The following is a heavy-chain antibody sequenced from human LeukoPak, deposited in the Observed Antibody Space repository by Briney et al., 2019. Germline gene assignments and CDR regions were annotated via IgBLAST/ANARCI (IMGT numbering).Heavy chain of an antibody. CDR1: GFTFSSYA. CDR3: ANGGVLWFGNDAFDI. V-gene: IGHV3-23*01. D-gene: IGHD3-10*01. CDR2: ISGSGGST. Sequence: GGSLRLSCAASGFTFSSYAMSWVRQAPGKGLEWVSAISGSGGSTYYADSVKGRFTISRDNSKNTLYLQMNSLRAEDTAVYYCANGGVLWFGNDAFDIWGQGTRVTVSS. J-gene: IGHJ3*02.